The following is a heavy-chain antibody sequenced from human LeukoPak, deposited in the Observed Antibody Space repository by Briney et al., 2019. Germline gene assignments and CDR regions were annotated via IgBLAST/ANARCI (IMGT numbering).Heavy chain of an antibody. J-gene: IGHJ6*03. CDR1: GGSISSYY. D-gene: IGHD1-26*01. V-gene: IGHV4-59*01. Sequence: SETLSLTCTVSGGSISSYYWSWIRQPPGKGLEWIGYIYYSGSTNYNPSLKSRVTISVDTSKNQFSLKLSSVTAADTAVYYCATRTPIVGATTGGYYYYMDVWGKGTTVTVPS. CDR2: IYYSGST. CDR3: ATRTPIVGATTGGYYYYMDV.